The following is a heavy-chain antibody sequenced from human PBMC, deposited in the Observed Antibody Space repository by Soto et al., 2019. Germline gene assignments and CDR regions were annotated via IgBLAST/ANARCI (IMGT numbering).Heavy chain of an antibody. CDR1: GGTFSSYT. CDR3: AREPRDDYVWGSYRHLDY. V-gene: IGHV1-69*08. Sequence: QVQLVQSGAEVKKPGSSVKVSCKASGGTFSSYTISWVRQAPGQGLEWMGRIIPILGIANYAQKFQGRVTITADKSTSTAYMERSSLRSEDTAVYYCAREPRDDYVWGSYRHLDYWGQGTLVTVSS. J-gene: IGHJ4*02. CDR2: IIPILGIA. D-gene: IGHD3-16*02.